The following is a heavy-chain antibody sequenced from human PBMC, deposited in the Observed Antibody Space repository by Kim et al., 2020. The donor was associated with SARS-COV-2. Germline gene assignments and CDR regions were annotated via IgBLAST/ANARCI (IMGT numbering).Heavy chain of an antibody. J-gene: IGHJ4*02. D-gene: IGHD5-18*01. CDR3: AKDVHGGYSYGLDY. CDR1: GFTFSSYG. Sequence: GGSLRLSCAASGFTFSSYGMHWVRQAPGKGLEWVAVISYDGSNKYYADSVKSRFTISRDNSKNTLYLQMNSLRAEDTAVYYCAKDVHGGYSYGLDYWGQGTLVTVSS. V-gene: IGHV3-30*18. CDR2: ISYDGSNK.